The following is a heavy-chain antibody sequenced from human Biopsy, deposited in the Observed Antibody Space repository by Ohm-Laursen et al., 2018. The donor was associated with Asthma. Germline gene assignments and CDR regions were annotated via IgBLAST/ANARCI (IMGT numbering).Heavy chain of an antibody. J-gene: IGHJ4*02. CDR1: GFSFDNYF. CDR2: INPSGAGT. Sequence: ASVKVSCKASGFSFDNYFMHWVRQAPGQGLEWMGIINPSGAGTRYAEKFRGRLIVTRDASTRTAFMDLRSLRSDDTAIYFCARARETTNYGDCDFDIWGQGTLITVSS. V-gene: IGHV1-46*02. CDR3: ARARETTNYGDCDFDI. D-gene: IGHD2-8*01.